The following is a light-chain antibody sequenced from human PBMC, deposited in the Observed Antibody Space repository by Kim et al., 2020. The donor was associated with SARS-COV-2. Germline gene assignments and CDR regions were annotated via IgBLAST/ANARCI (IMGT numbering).Light chain of an antibody. CDR3: QQYLSPPYA. CDR1: QSLRSPY. Sequence: SPGESAILSCRPSQSLRSPYLAWYKQKPGQAPRLLIYGASSRASGIPDRFSGSGSGTDFALTISRVEPEDFAVYYCQQYLSPPYAFGRGTKVDIK. J-gene: IGKJ2*01. CDR2: GAS. V-gene: IGKV3-20*01.